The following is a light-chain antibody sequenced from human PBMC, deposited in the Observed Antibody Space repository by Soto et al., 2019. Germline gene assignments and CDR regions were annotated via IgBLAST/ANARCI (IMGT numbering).Light chain of an antibody. CDR3: QQRYNWPTLT. CDR1: QSVSSSY. J-gene: IGKJ4*01. Sequence: IVLTQSPGTLSLSPGERATLSCRASQSVSSSYLAWHQQKRGQAPRLLIYGASRRATGIPDRFSGIGSGTDFTLTISSLETDDFGVYYCQQRYNWPTLTFGGGTKVDIK. CDR2: GAS. V-gene: IGKV3D-20*02.